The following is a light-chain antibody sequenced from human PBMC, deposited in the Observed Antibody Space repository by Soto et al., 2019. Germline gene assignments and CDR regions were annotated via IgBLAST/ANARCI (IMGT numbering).Light chain of an antibody. CDR1: SSDVGSYNL. V-gene: IGLV2-23*03. J-gene: IGLJ2*01. Sequence: QSALTQPASVSGSPGQSITISCTGTSSDVGSYNLVSCYQQHPGKAPKLMIYEGSKRPSGVSNRFSGSKSGNTASLTISGLQAEDEADYYCCSYGGSSTFDVVFGGGTKVTVL. CDR2: EGS. CDR3: CSYGGSSTFDVV.